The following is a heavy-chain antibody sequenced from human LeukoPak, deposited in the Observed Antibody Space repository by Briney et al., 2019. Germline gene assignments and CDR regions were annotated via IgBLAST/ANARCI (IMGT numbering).Heavy chain of an antibody. CDR1: GFTFSSYS. Sequence: GGSLRLSCAASGFTFSSYSMNWVRQAAGKGLEWVSSISSSSGYIYYADSVKGRFTISRDNAKNSLYLQMNSLRAEDTAVYYCARDKVMGCSSASCYPNWFDPWGQGTLVTVSP. CDR3: ARDKVMGCSSASCYPNWFDP. CDR2: ISSSSGYI. D-gene: IGHD2-2*01. V-gene: IGHV3-21*01. J-gene: IGHJ5*02.